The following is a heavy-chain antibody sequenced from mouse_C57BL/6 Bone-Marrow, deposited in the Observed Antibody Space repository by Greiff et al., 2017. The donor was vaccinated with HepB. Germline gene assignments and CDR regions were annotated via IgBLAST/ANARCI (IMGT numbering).Heavy chain of an antibody. CDR2: IHPNSGST. CDR3: ARYSTMITRRYYYAMDY. Sequence: QVQLQQPGAELVKPGASVKLSCKASGYTFTSYWMHWVKQRPGQGLEWIGMIHPNSGSTNYNEKFKSKATLTVDKSSSTAYMQLSSLTSEDSAVYYCARYSTMITRRYYYAMDYWGQGTSVTVSS. D-gene: IGHD2-4*01. J-gene: IGHJ4*01. V-gene: IGHV1-64*01. CDR1: GYTFTSYW.